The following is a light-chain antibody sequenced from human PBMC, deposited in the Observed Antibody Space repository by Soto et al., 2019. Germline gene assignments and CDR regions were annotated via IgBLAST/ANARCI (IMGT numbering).Light chain of an antibody. CDR3: QQYNTWLRS. Sequence: QSHVPLCVSQRDRPSLSRRASQSISSNLAWYQQKPGQAPRLLIYGASTMATGIPARFSGSGSGTEFTLTISSLQSEDFAVYYCQQYNTWLRSFGQGTKVDI. J-gene: IGKJ1*01. CDR2: GAS. V-gene: IGKV3-15*01. CDR1: QSISSN.